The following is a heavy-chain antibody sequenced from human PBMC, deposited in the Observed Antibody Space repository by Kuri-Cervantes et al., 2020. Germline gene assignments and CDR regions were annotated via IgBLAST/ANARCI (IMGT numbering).Heavy chain of an antibody. J-gene: IGHJ4*02. V-gene: IGHV1-8*01. Sequence: ASVKVSCKASGYTFTSYDINWVRQATGQGLEWMGWMNPNSGNTGYAQKFQGRVTMTRNTSISTAYMELSSLRSEDTALYYCAKGVPYSSSWFDYWGQGTLVTVSS. CDR1: GYTFTSYD. CDR2: MNPNSGNT. CDR3: AKGVPYSSSWFDY. D-gene: IGHD6-13*01.